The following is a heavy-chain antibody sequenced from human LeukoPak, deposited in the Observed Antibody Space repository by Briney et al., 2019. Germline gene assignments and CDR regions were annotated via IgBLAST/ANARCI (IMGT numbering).Heavy chain of an antibody. V-gene: IGHV3-21*01. CDR1: GFTFSSYS. CDR2: ISSSSSYI. D-gene: IGHD3-22*01. J-gene: IGHJ4*02. Sequence: PGGSLRLSCAASGFTFSSYSMNLVRQAPGKGLEWVSSISSSSSYIYYADSVKGRFTISRDNAKNSLYLQMNSLRAEDTAVYYCARDLEAPYDSSGYYYGEDYWGQGTLVTVSS. CDR3: ARDLEAPYDSSGYYYGEDY.